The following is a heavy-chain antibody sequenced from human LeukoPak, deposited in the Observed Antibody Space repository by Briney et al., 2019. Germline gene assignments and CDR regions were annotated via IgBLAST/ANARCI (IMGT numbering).Heavy chain of an antibody. Sequence: GASVKVSCKASGYTFTSYGISWVRQAPGQGLEWMGWISAYNGNTNYAQKLQGRVTMTTDTSTSTAYMELRSLRSDDTAVYYCARVQGEQQLVQGSWFDPWGQGTLVTVSS. CDR3: ARVQGEQQLVQGSWFDP. J-gene: IGHJ5*02. CDR2: ISAYNGNT. V-gene: IGHV1-18*01. CDR1: GYTFTSYG. D-gene: IGHD6-13*01.